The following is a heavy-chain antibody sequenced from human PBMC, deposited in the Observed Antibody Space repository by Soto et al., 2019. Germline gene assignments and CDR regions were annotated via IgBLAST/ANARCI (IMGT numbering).Heavy chain of an antibody. CDR3: ARSPLSYYYVRQTWREVGYSFDV. J-gene: IGHJ3*01. CDR2: LIHGGST. Sequence: SETLSLTCAIYNSSLGTFHWTWIRQPPGKGLEWIGELIHGGSTNYNPSLKSRVTFSLDTSRSQFSLHLMSVTAADSAVYYCARSPLSYYYVRQTWREVGYSFDVWG. V-gene: IGHV4-34*12. D-gene: IGHD3-10*02. CDR1: NSSLGTFH.